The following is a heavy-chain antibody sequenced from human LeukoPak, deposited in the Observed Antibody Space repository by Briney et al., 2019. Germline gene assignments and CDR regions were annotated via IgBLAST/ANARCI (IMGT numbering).Heavy chain of an antibody. CDR3: ASAGGIAVAARWAWFDP. D-gene: IGHD6-19*01. J-gene: IGHJ5*02. V-gene: IGHV3-23*01. Sequence: GGSLRLSCAASGFTFSNYAMSWVRQGPGKGLEWVSSISGTGGATSYANSVRGRFIVSRDNSNNTLYLQMNSLRAEDTAVYFCASAGGIAVAARWAWFDPWGLGTLVTVSS. CDR1: GFTFSNYA. CDR2: ISGTGGAT.